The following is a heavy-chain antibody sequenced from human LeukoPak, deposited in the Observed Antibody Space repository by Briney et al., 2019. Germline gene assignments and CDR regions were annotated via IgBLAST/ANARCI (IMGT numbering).Heavy chain of an antibody. CDR2: IRSKANSYAT. V-gene: IGHV3-73*01. CDR1: GFTFSGSA. Sequence: GGSLRLSCAASGFTFSGSAMHWVRQASGKGLEWVGRIRSKANSYATAYAASVKGRFTISRDDSKNTAYLQMNSLKTEDTAVYYCTRQSSLQDYYYYYMDVWGKGTTVTVSS. J-gene: IGHJ6*03. CDR3: TRQSSLQDYYYYYMDV.